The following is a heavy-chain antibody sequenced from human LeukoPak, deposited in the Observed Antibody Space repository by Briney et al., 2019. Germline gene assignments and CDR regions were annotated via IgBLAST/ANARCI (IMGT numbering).Heavy chain of an antibody. CDR1: GYTFTSYG. J-gene: IGHJ4*02. Sequence: ASVKVSCKASGYTFTSYGISWVRQAPGQGLEWMGWINLNSGGTKYAQKFQGRVTMTRDTSISTAYMELSRLTSDDTAVYYCARDLDHGYLDYWGQGTLVTVSS. D-gene: IGHD3-22*01. CDR3: ARDLDHGYLDY. V-gene: IGHV1-2*02. CDR2: INLNSGGT.